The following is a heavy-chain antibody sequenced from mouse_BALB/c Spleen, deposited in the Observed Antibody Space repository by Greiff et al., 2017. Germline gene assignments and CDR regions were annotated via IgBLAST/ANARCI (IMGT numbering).Heavy chain of an antibody. Sequence: QVQLQQSGAELMKPGASVKISCKATGYTFSSYWIEWVKQRPGHGLEWIGEILPGSGSTNYNEKFKGKATFTADTSSNTAYMQLSSLTSEDSAVYYCASGDGYGGFAYWGQGTLVTVSA. CDR1: GYTFSSYW. CDR2: ILPGSGST. V-gene: IGHV1-9*01. CDR3: ASGDGYGGFAY. J-gene: IGHJ3*01. D-gene: IGHD1-2*01.